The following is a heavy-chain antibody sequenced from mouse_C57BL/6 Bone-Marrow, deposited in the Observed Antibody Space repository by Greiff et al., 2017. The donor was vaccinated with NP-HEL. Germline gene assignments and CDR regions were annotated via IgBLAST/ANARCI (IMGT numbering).Heavy chain of an antibody. J-gene: IGHJ3*01. D-gene: IGHD2-4*01. CDR3: ARHADDYGGFAY. V-gene: IGHV5-12*01. CDR1: GFTFSDYY. Sequence: EVQLVESGGGLVQPGGSLKLSCAASGFTFSDYYMYWVRQTPEKRLEWVAYISNGGGSTYYPDNVKGRFTISRDNAKNTLYLQMSRLKSEDTAMYYCARHADDYGGFAYWGQGTLVSVSA. CDR2: ISNGGGST.